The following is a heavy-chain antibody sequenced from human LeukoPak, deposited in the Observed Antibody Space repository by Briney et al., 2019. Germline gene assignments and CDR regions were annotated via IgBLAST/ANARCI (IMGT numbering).Heavy chain of an antibody. CDR1: GFSFIDFA. Sequence: GRSLRLSCTASGFSFIDFAMHWVRQAPGRGLEWVAVISYDSSNYYYADSVKGRFTISRDNSRNSLYLQLNSLRVEDTAVYYCANIRESSWYEAYWGQGTLVTVSS. J-gene: IGHJ4*02. CDR2: ISYDSSNY. CDR3: ANIRESSWYEAY. V-gene: IGHV3-30*18. D-gene: IGHD6-13*01.